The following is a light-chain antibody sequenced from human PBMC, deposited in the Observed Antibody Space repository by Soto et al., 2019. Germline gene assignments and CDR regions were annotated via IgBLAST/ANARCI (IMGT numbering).Light chain of an antibody. CDR2: GAS. Sequence: EVVMTQSPATLSVSPGERATLSCRASQSVSSLLAWYQQKPGQAPRLLIYGASTRATGIPDRFSASGSETEFALTISSLQSGDFAVYYCQQYNNWPLTFGRGTKVEIK. V-gene: IGKV3-15*01. CDR3: QQYNNWPLT. CDR1: QSVSSL. J-gene: IGKJ4*01.